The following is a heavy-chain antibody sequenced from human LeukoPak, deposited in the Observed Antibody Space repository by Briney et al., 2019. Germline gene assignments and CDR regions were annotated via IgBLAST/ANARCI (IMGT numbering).Heavy chain of an antibody. CDR3: ARDRRRNYGDYAYYYGMDV. J-gene: IGHJ6*02. D-gene: IGHD4-17*01. V-gene: IGHV3-21*01. CDR2: ISNSSRYM. Sequence: GSLRLSCAASGFTFSSYSMNWLRHAPGQGLEWVSSISNSSRYMYHTDSGKGRMTIATAKTKNSLYLQRNSLRAEDTAGYYCARDRRRNYGDYAYYYGMDVWGQGTRVIVSS. CDR1: GFTFSSYS.